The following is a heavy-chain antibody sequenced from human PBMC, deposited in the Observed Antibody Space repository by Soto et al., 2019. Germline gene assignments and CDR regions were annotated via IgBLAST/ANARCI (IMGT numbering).Heavy chain of an antibody. Sequence: ETLSLTCNVSGGSIGSYYWNWLRQPAGKGLEWIGYVYYTGSTNYNPSLEGRATISVDSSKNQVPLNLRSVTAADSATYYCARVITYHYGMDVWGQGFSVTVSS. CDR1: GGSIGSYY. CDR2: VYYTGST. J-gene: IGHJ6*02. V-gene: IGHV4-59*01. D-gene: IGHD3-16*01. CDR3: ARVITYHYGMDV.